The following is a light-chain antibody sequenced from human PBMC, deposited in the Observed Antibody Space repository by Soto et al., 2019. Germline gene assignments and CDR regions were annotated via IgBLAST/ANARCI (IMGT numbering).Light chain of an antibody. CDR3: QQTYSIPIT. CDR1: QGISTY. CDR2: AAS. V-gene: IGKV1-39*01. Sequence: DIQRTQGPSSLSESAGDRVTITCRASQGISTYLNWYQQKPGKAPKLLIYAASSLQSGVPSRFSGSGSGTDFSLTISSLQSEDFAIYYCQQTYSIPITFGQGTRLEIK. J-gene: IGKJ5*01.